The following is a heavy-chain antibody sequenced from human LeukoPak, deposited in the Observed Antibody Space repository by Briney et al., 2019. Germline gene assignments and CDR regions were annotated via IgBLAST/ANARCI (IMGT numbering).Heavy chain of an antibody. CDR1: GGSISSYY. D-gene: IGHD2-21*02. CDR3: ARGPLCGGDCPFDY. CDR2: IYYSGST. V-gene: IGHV4-59*08. J-gene: IGHJ4*02. Sequence: SETLSLTCTVSGGSISSYYWSWIRQPPGKGLEWIGYIYYSGSTYYNPSLKSRVTISVDTSKNQFSLKLSSVTAADTAVYYCARGPLCGGDCPFDYWGQGTLVTVSS.